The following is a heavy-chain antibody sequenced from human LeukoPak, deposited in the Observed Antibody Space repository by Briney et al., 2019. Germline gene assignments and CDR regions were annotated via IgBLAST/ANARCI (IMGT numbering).Heavy chain of an antibody. CDR2: ISGSGGST. CDR3: AKGGGATVGDGFDY. J-gene: IGHJ4*02. D-gene: IGHD1-26*01. CDR1: GFTFSSYA. V-gene: IGHV3-23*01. Sequence: GGSLRLSCAASGFTFSSYAMSWVRRAPGKGLEWVSAISGSGGSTYYADSVKGRFTISRDNSKNTLYLQMNSLRAEDAAVYYCAKGGGATVGDGFDYWGQGTLVTVSS.